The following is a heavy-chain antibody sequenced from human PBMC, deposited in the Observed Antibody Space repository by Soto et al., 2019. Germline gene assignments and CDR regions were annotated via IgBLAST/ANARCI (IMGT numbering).Heavy chain of an antibody. CDR2: IIPIFGTA. Sequence: QVQLVQSGAEVKKPGSSVKVSCKASGGTFSSYAISWVRQAPGQGLEWMGGIIPIFGTANYAQKFQGRVTITADESTRTAYMVLRSLRSEDTAVYYCASAIQTGSLYDYYGMDVWGQGTTVTVSS. J-gene: IGHJ6*02. D-gene: IGHD1-1*01. CDR1: GGTFSSYA. V-gene: IGHV1-69*01. CDR3: ASAIQTGSLYDYYGMDV.